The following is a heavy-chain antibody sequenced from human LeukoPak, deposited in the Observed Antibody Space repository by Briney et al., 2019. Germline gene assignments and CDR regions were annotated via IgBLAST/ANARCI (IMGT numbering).Heavy chain of an antibody. CDR2: INHSGSA. Sequence: SETLSLTCAVYGGSFSDYYWSWIRQPPGKGLEWIGEINHSGSANYNPSLKSRVTLSVDTSKNQFSLKLNSVTAADTAVYYCVRDRELTYWSQGTLVTVSS. D-gene: IGHD1-26*01. V-gene: IGHV4-34*01. CDR1: GGSFSDYY. J-gene: IGHJ4*02. CDR3: VRDRELTY.